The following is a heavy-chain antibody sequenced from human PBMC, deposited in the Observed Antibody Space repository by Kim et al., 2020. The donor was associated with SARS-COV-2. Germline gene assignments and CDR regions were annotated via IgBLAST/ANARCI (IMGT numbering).Heavy chain of an antibody. J-gene: IGHJ4*02. CDR3: ARAYSSGWTYFDY. D-gene: IGHD6-19*01. Sequence: GGSLRLSCAASGFTFSSYSMNWVRQAPGKGLEWVSSISSSSSYTYYAASVKGRFTISRDNAKNSLYLQMNSLRAEDTAVYYCARAYSSGWTYFDYWGQGTLVTVSS. CDR2: ISSSSSYT. CDR1: GFTFSSYS. V-gene: IGHV3-21*01.